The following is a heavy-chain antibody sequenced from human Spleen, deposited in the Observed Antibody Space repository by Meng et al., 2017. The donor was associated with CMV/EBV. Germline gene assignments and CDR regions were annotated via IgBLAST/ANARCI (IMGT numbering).Heavy chain of an antibody. V-gene: IGHV3-30*04. D-gene: IGHD3-10*01. CDR1: GFTFSTYA. J-gene: IGHJ4*02. CDR2: ISYDGVNK. Sequence: GESLKISCAASGFTFSTYAFHWVRQAPGKGLEWVSVISYDGVNKYYEDSVKGRFIISRDNSKNTVYLQMSSLRDEDTGVYYCASRVNYWGQGTLVTVSS. CDR3: ASRVNY.